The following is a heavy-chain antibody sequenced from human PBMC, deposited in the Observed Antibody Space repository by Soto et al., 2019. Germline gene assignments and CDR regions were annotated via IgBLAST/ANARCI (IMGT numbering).Heavy chain of an antibody. J-gene: IGHJ6*02. CDR3: ARGHYDFWSGYDHYYYYGMDV. V-gene: IGHV3-30-3*01. CDR1: GFTFSSYA. Sequence: QVQLVESGGGVVQPGRSLRLSCAASGFTFSSYAMHWVRQAPGKGLEWVAVISYDGSNKYYADSVKGRFTISRDNSKNTLYLQMNSLRAEDTAVYYCARGHYDFWSGYDHYYYYGMDVWGQGTTVTVSS. D-gene: IGHD3-3*01. CDR2: ISYDGSNK.